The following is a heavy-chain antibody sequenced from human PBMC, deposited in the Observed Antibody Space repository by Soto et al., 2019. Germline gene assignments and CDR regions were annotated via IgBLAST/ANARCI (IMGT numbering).Heavy chain of an antibody. V-gene: IGHV5-51*01. J-gene: IGHJ4*02. CDR2: THGGDANT. D-gene: IGHD6-19*01. CDR3: ARRGTYSSGWDY. Sequence: GASLKISCKGSGYILSNYWIGWVRQMPGKGLEWMGITHGGDANTRYSPYFECQVTISTDKSITTAYLQWSSLKSSDTAMYYCARRGTYSSGWDYWGQGTLVTVSS. CDR1: GYILSNYW.